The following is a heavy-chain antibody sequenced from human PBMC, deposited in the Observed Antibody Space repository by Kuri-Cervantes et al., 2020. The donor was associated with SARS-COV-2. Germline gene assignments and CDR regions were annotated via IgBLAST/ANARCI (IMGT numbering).Heavy chain of an antibody. CDR3: ARPPYYYYYMDV. J-gene: IGHJ6*03. CDR1: GFTISDYY. CDR2: ISASGEII. Sequence: LSLTCAASGFTISDYYMTWIRQTPGKGLEWVSYISASGEIIYYADSVKGRFTISRDIAKNSLYLHMNTLRAEDTAVYYCARPPYYYYYMDVWGKGTTVTVSS. V-gene: IGHV3-11*04.